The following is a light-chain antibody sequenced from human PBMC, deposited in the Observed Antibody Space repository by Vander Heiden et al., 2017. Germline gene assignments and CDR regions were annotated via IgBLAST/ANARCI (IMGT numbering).Light chain of an antibody. CDR3: SSYAGSIYVV. CDR2: EVS. J-gene: IGLJ2*01. CDR1: SSDVGGYNY. V-gene: IGLV2-8*01. Sequence: QSALTQPPSASVSPGQSVTISCTGTSSDVGGYNYVSWYQQHPGKAPKLMIYEVSKRPSGVPDRFSGSKSGNTASLTVSGLQAEDEADYYCSSYAGSIYVVFGGGTKLTVL.